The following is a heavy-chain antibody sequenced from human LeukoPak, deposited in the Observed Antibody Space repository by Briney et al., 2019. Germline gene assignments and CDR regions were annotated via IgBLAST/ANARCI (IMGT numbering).Heavy chain of an antibody. CDR2: ISGDGGST. V-gene: IGHV3-43*02. CDR1: GFIFDNYA. D-gene: IGHD6-19*01. Sequence: GGSLRLSCAVPGFIFDNYAIHWVRHAPGKGLEWVSLISGDGGSTFYADSVRGRFTISRDNTRKSLSLQMSSLRSEDTALYYCAIESETSGWHDYWGQGTLVTVSS. J-gene: IGHJ4*02. CDR3: AIESETSGWHDY.